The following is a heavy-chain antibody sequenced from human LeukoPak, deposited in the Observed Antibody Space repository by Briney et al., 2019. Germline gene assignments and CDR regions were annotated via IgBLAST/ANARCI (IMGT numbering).Heavy chain of an antibody. J-gene: IGHJ4*02. V-gene: IGHV3-7*01. CDR1: GFTFSNYW. D-gene: IGHD3-22*01. CDR3: ARDRYDSSGYYCISDY. CDR2: IKQDGSEK. Sequence: GGSLRLSCAASGFTFSNYWMSWVRQAPGKGLEWVAKIKQDGSEKYYVDSVKGRFTISRDNDKNSLNLQMNSLRAEDTAVYYCARDRYDSSGYYCISDYWGQGTLVTVSS.